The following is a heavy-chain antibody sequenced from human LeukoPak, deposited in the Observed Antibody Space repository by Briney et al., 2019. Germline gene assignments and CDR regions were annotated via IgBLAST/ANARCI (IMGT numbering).Heavy chain of an antibody. Sequence: TSSETLSLTCAVSGGSISSSYWWSWIRQPPGKGLEWIGEIYHSGSTNYNLSLKSRVTISVDKSKNQFSLKLNSVTAADTAVYYCARDYCTSTTCPNWFDPWGQGTLVTVSS. V-gene: IGHV4-4*02. D-gene: IGHD2-2*01. CDR3: ARDYCTSTTCPNWFDP. CDR2: IYHSGST. CDR1: GGSISSSYW. J-gene: IGHJ5*02.